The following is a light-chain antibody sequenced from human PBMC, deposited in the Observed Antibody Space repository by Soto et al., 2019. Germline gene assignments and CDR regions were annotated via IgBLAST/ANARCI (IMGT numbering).Light chain of an antibody. V-gene: IGKV1-5*03. Sequence: DIQMAQAPSSLSGSVGHIVTITWRASQTISSWLAWYQQKPGKAPKLLIYKASTIKSGVPSRFSGSGSGTEFTLTISSLQPDDFATYYCQHYNSYSEEFGQGTKVDIK. CDR2: KAS. J-gene: IGKJ1*01. CDR3: QHYNSYSEE. CDR1: QTISSW.